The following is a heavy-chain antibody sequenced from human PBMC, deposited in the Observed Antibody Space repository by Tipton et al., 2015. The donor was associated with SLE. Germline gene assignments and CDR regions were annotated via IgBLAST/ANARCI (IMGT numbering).Heavy chain of an antibody. CDR2: ISSSGSAI. J-gene: IGHJ3*02. D-gene: IGHD3-9*01. Sequence: SLRLSCAASGFTFSSYEMNWVRQAPGKGLEWVSYISSSGSAIYYADSVQGRFTISRGNAKNSLFLQMNSLRAEDTSVYYCARERITMFCGAFDIWGQGTRVTVSS. CDR1: GFTFSSYE. CDR3: ARERITMFCGAFDI. V-gene: IGHV3-48*03.